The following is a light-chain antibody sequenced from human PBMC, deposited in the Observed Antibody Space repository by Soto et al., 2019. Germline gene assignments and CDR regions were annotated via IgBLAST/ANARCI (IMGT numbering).Light chain of an antibody. CDR1: QSVSSSY. J-gene: IGKJ3*01. CDR2: GVS. Sequence: EIVLTQSPGTLSLSPGERATLSCRASQSVSSSYLAWYQQKPGQAPRLLIYGVSSRAPGIPDRFSGSGSGTDFTLTISRLEPEDFAVYYCQHYGRSPIFTFGPGTKVDIK. CDR3: QHYGRSPIFT. V-gene: IGKV3-20*01.